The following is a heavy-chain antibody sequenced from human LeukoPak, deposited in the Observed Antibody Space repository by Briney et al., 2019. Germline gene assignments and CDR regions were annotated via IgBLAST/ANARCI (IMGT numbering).Heavy chain of an antibody. CDR1: GFTLSNYA. CDR2: LSADGNSK. CDR3: VRKGWVSGAIDY. Sequence: PGGSLRPSCSASGFTLSNYAMHWVRQSPGKGLEYVSALSADGNSKLYAESVKGRFTTSRDSSNNTLHLQMSSLRPEDTAVYYCVRKGWVSGAIDYWGQGTLVTVSS. V-gene: IGHV3-64D*06. J-gene: IGHJ4*02. D-gene: IGHD6-13*01.